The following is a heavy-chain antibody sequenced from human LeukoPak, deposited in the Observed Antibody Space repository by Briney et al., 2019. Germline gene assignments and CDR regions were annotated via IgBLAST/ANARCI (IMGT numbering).Heavy chain of an antibody. CDR3: ARGTWVLWNYYGSGSYRPNYFDY. CDR1: GGSFSGYY. J-gene: IGHJ4*02. Sequence: SETLSLTCAVYGGSFSGYYWSWIRQPPGKGLEWIGEINHSGSTNYNPSLKSRVTISVDTSKNQFSLKLSSVTAADTAVYYCARGTWVLWNYYGSGSYRPNYFDYWGQGTLVTVSS. CDR2: INHSGST. D-gene: IGHD3-10*01. V-gene: IGHV4-34*01.